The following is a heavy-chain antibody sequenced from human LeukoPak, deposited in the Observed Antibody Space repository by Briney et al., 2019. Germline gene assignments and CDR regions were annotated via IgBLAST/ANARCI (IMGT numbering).Heavy chain of an antibody. CDR2: INAGNGNT. CDR3: ARDGGIAVAGGGY. V-gene: IGHV1-3*01. Sequence: ASVKVSCKASGYTFTSYAMHWVRQAPGQRLEWMGWINAGNGNTKYSQKFQGRVTITRDISASTAYMELSSLRSEDTAVYYCARDGGIAVAGGGYWGQGTLVTVSS. CDR1: GYTFTSYA. J-gene: IGHJ4*02. D-gene: IGHD6-19*01.